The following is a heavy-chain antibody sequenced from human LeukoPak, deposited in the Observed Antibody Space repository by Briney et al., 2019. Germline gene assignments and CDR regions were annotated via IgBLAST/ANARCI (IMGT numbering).Heavy chain of an antibody. CDR1: GYTFTGYY. D-gene: IGHD2-8*01. CDR2: INPNSGGT. V-gene: IGHV1-2*06. J-gene: IGHJ3*02. CDR3: AYSRDIVLMVYGFDI. Sequence: ASVKVSCKASGYTFTGYYMHWVRQAPGQGLEWMGRINPNSGGTNYAKKFQGRVTMTRDTSISTAYMELSRLRSDDTAVYCCAYSRDIVLMVYGFDIWGQGTMVTVSS.